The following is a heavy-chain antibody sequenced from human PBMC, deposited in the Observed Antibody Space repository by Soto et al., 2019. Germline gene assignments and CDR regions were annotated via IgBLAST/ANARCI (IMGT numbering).Heavy chain of an antibody. CDR1: GFTFSSYG. V-gene: IGHV3-30*18. D-gene: IGHD2-21*02. Sequence: RLSCAASGFTFSSYGMHWVRQAPGKGLEWVAVISYDGSNKYYADSVKGRFTISRDNSKNTLYLQMNSLRAEDTAVYYCAKGDIVVVTATDYYYGMDVWGQGTTVTVSS. CDR3: AKGDIVVVTATDYYYGMDV. CDR2: ISYDGSNK. J-gene: IGHJ6*02.